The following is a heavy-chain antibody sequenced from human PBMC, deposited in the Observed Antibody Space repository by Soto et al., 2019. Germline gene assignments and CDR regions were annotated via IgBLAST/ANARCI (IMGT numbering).Heavy chain of an antibody. CDR2: ISSAGSYR. V-gene: IGHV3-48*03. CDR1: GFTFSSYE. D-gene: IGHD4-4*01. CDR3: VRLGQYSDFDY. Sequence: GGSLRLSCAASGFTFSSYEMSWVRQAPGKGLEWVSYISSAGSYRYYADSVKGRFTISRDSAKNTLSLELNSLRVEDTGVYYCVRLGQYSDFDYWGRGTLVTVYS. J-gene: IGHJ4*02.